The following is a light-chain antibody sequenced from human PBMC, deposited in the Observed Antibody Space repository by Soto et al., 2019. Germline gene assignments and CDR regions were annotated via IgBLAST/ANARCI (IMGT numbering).Light chain of an antibody. CDR3: QHYNTYSG. Sequence: DIQMTQSPSTLSASVEDRVTITCRASQNINNWLAWYQQKPGKAPKLLIYKASTLQSGVPSTFSGSGSGTEFTLTITSLQPDDFATYYCQHYNTYSGFGQGTKVEIK. J-gene: IGKJ1*01. V-gene: IGKV1-5*03. CDR2: KAS. CDR1: QNINNW.